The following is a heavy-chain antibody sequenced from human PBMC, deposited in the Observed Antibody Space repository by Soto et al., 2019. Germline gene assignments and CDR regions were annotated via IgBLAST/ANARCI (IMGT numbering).Heavy chain of an antibody. Sequence: GEALKLSCTASGYSFTSYWIGWVRQMTGKGLEWTGIIYPGDSDTIYSPSFQGQVTISADKSISTAYLQWNSLKASDTAMYYCARPPYSASYYYFDQWGQGTPVTVFS. J-gene: IGHJ4*02. D-gene: IGHD1-26*01. CDR1: GYSFTSYW. CDR3: ARPPYSASYYYFDQ. V-gene: IGHV5-51*01. CDR2: IYPGDSDT.